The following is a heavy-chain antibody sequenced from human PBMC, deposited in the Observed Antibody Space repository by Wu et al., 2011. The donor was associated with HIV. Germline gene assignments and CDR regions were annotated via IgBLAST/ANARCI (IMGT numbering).Heavy chain of an antibody. CDR2: IIPMFGTA. Sequence: QVQLVQSGAEVKKPGSSVKVSCKASGGTFNSYGISWVRQAPGQGLEWMGGIIPMFGTAKYAQKFQGRVTITADKSTSTAYMELSSLRSEDTAVYYCVRDLGGNEEYWGQGTLVTVSS. CDR1: GGTFNSYG. J-gene: IGHJ4*02. CDR3: VRDLGGNEEY. D-gene: IGHD4-23*01. V-gene: IGHV1-69*14.